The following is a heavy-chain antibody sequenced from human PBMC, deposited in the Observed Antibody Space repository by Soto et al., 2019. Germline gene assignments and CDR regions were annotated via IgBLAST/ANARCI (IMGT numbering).Heavy chain of an antibody. Sequence: GGSLRLSCADSGFTFSNAWMRWVRQSPGKGLEWVGRIKSKTDGGTTDYAAPVKGRFTISRDDSKNTLYLQMNSLNTDDTAVYYCTVYGDYLRFDPWGQGSLLTASS. CDR1: GFTFSNAW. CDR3: TVYGDYLRFDP. CDR2: IKSKTDGGTT. V-gene: IGHV3-15*01. D-gene: IGHD4-17*01. J-gene: IGHJ5*02.